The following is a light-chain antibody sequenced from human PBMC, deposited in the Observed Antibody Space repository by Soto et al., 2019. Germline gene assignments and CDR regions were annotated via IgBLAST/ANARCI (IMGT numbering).Light chain of an antibody. CDR1: QRITNNF. Sequence: EIVLTQSPGTLSLSPGVRATLSCRASQRITNNFLAWFQQKPGLAPRLLIHGASTRASGVPDRFSGGGSGTDFVLTISRLEPEDFAVYYCQQYGRSPFTFGPGTKVDIK. CDR2: GAS. CDR3: QQYGRSPFT. V-gene: IGKV3-20*01. J-gene: IGKJ3*01.